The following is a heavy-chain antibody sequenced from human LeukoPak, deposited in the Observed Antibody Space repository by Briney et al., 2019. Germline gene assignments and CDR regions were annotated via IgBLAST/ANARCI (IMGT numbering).Heavy chain of an antibody. V-gene: IGHV1-3*01. Sequence: ASVKVSCKTSGDTFTTHGIHWVRQAPGQGLEWMGWINPGSGYTKYSEKFQGRVTFTRDTDATTAYLEVNNLRSEDTAVYYCAKAGTRYGDSTFFDYWGQGTLVTVSS. CDR1: GDTFTTHG. CDR2: INPGSGYT. D-gene: IGHD4-17*01. CDR3: AKAGTRYGDSTFFDY. J-gene: IGHJ4*02.